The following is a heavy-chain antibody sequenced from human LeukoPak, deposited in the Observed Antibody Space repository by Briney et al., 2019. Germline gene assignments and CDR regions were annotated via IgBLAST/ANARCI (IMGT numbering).Heavy chain of an antibody. CDR1: GFTFSSYA. CDR3: AKTPEQDDFWSGYFDY. V-gene: IGHV3-23*01. J-gene: IGHJ4*02. D-gene: IGHD3-3*01. CDR2: ISGSGGST. Sequence: PGGSLRLSCAASGFTFSSYAMSWVRQAPGKGLEWVSAISGSGGSTYYADSVKGRFTISRDNSKNTLYLQMNSLRAEDTAVYYCAKTPEQDDFWSGYFDYWGQGTLVTVSS.